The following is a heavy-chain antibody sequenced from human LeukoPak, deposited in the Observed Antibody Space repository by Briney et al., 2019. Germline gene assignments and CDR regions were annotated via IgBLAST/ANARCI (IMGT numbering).Heavy chain of an antibody. Sequence: SETLSLTCTVSGGSISSGGYYWSWIRQHPGKGLEWIEYIYYSGSTYYNPSLKGRVTISVDTSKNQSSLKLSSVTAADTAVYYCASVPHSPHLPNPLGIAAAGTEGLWFDPWGQGTLVTVSS. J-gene: IGHJ5*02. D-gene: IGHD6-13*01. CDR2: IYYSGST. CDR1: GGSISSGGYY. V-gene: IGHV4-31*03. CDR3: ASVPHSPHLPNPLGIAAAGTEGLWFDP.